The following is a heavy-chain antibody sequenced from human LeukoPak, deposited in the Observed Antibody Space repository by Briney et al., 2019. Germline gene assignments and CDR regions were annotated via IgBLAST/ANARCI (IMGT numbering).Heavy chain of an antibody. CDR3: TRNSGWYGVS. J-gene: IGHJ4*02. CDR1: GFTLISYA. D-gene: IGHD6-19*01. Sequence: PGGSLRLSCAASGFTLISYAMSSVRQAPGRGLEWDSGISGGGARTYYADSVKGRFTISRDNSKNTVYLQLNILRPDDTSVFYCTRNSGWYGVSWGKGTLVSVSS. V-gene: IGHV3-23*01. CDR2: ISGGGART.